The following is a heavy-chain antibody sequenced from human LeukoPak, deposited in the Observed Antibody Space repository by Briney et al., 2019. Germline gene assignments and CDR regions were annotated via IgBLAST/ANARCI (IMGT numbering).Heavy chain of an antibody. J-gene: IGHJ4*02. D-gene: IGHD1-26*01. CDR3: ARDRSRIKSELGFDY. CDR1: GFTFSSYA. CDR2: ISYDGRNK. Sequence: GRSLRLSCAASGFTFSSYAMQWVRQAPGEGLEGVAVISYDGRNKYYADSVKGRFTISRDNSKNTLYLQINSLRAEDTAVYYCARDRSRIKSELGFDYWGQGTLVTVSS. V-gene: IGHV3-30*04.